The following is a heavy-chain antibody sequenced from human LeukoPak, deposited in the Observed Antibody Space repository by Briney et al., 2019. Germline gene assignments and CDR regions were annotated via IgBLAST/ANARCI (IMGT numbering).Heavy chain of an antibody. V-gene: IGHV3-23*01. CDR1: GFTFSSYA. J-gene: IGHJ4*02. D-gene: IGHD5-18*01. CDR2: ISGSGSST. Sequence: GGSLRLSCAASGFTFSSYAMSWVRQVPGKGLEWVSGISGSGSSTFYADSVKGRFTISRDNSKNTLHVQMTSLRAEDTALYYCAKALGYSYGTIDYWGQGTLVTVSS. CDR3: AKALGYSYGTIDY.